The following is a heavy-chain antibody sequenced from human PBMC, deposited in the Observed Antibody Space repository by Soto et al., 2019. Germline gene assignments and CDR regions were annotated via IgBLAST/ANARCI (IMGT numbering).Heavy chain of an antibody. J-gene: IGHJ6*04. D-gene: IGHD1-7*01. Sequence: PGPSLKISCEGARYSVSDRWFHWVQQIPGKGLEWMGRIGTSDSYTYYSPSFRGHVTISADNSITTAHLQWSSLKASDTAMYFCARGTSPSVSYYAMDVWGKGTTVTVSS. V-gene: IGHV5-10-1*01. CDR2: IGTSDSYT. CDR3: ARGTSPSVSYYAMDV. CDR1: RYSVSDRW.